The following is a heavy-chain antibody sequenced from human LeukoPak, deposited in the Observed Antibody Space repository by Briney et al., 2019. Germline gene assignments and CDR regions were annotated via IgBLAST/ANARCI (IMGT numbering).Heavy chain of an antibody. D-gene: IGHD1-14*01. J-gene: IGHJ4*02. V-gene: IGHV3-23*01. CDR2: ISGSGGST. Sequence: GGTLRLSCAASGFPFSNYPVNWVRQARGKGGEWVSAISGSGGSTYYAASVRGRFTISRDNSKNTLYLQMNSLRAEDTAVYYCAKPAKTAYADYWGQGTLVTVSS. CDR3: AKPAKTAYADY. CDR1: GFPFSNYP.